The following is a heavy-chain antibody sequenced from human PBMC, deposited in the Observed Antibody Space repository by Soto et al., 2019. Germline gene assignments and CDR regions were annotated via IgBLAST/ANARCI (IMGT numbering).Heavy chain of an antibody. Sequence: SQTLSLTCAISGDSVSSNSVCWNWVRRSPSRGLEWLGRTYYRSKWYSDYGASVRGRININADTSKNQVSLQLDSVTPEDTAVYFCARYTSSWYLDYWGQGTQVTVSS. CDR3: ARYTSSWYLDY. J-gene: IGHJ4*02. CDR1: GDSVSSNSVC. V-gene: IGHV6-1*01. CDR2: TYYRSKWYS. D-gene: IGHD6-13*01.